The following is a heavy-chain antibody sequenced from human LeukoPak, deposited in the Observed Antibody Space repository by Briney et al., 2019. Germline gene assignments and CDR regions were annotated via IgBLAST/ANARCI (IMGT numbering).Heavy chain of an antibody. D-gene: IGHD3-22*01. CDR2: INSGGSST. CDR1: GFTFSSYW. CDR3: ARVGWYYDSSGLANFDY. V-gene: IGHV3-74*01. Sequence: GGSLRLSCAAWGFTFSSYWMQGVRHARGKGGVGVSRINSGGSSTIYGDCVKGRFTISRDSAKNTLYLQMTSLRAEDTAVYYCARVGWYYDSSGLANFDYWGQGTLVTVSS. J-gene: IGHJ4*02.